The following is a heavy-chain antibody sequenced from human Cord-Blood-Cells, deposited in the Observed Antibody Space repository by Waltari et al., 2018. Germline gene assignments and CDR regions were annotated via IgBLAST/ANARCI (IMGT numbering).Heavy chain of an antibody. J-gene: IGHJ5*02. CDR2: INPNSGGT. Sequence: QVQLVQSGAEVKKPGASVKVSCKASGYTVTGYYMPLVRPAPGQGLEWMGWINPNSGGTNYAQKFQGRVTMTRDTSISTAYMELSRLRSDDTAVYYCARVDYSSSSRWFDPWGQGTLVTVSS. D-gene: IGHD6-6*01. CDR1: GYTVTGYY. V-gene: IGHV1-2*02. CDR3: ARVDYSSSSRWFDP.